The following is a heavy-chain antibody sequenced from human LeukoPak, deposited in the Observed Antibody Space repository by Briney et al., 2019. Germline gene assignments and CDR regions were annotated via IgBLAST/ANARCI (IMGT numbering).Heavy chain of an antibody. CDR1: GFTFSSYS. CDR3: ARQQIAAAGTDY. D-gene: IGHD6-13*01. J-gene: IGHJ4*02. Sequence: GGSLRLSCAASGFTFSSYSMNWVRQAPGKGLEWVSSISSSSDYIGTSSSYIYYADSVKGRFTISRDNAKNSLYLQMNSLRAEDTAVYYCARQQIAAAGTDYWGQGTLVTVSS. CDR2: ISSSSDYIGTSSSYI. V-gene: IGHV3-21*01.